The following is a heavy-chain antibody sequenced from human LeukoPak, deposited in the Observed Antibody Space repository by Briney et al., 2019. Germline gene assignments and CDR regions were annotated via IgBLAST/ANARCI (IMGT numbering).Heavy chain of an antibody. V-gene: IGHV3-30*02. CDR3: AKGHSYGYEGLDY. CDR1: GFTFSSYG. J-gene: IGHJ4*02. CDR2: IRYDGSNK. Sequence: GGSLRLSCAASGFTFSSYGMHWVRQAPGKGLEWVAFIRYDGSNKYYADSVKGRFTISRDNSKNTLYLQMNSLRAEDTAVYYCAKGHSYGYEGLDYWGQGTLVTVSS. D-gene: IGHD5-18*01.